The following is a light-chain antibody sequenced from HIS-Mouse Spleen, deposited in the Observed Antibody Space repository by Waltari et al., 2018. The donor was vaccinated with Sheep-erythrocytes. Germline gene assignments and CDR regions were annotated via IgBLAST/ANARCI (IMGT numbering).Light chain of an antibody. CDR3: QQYYSYPYT. CDR1: HGISSY. Sequence: AIRMTQSPSSLSASTGDIVTLTCRASHGISSYLAWYQQKPGKAPKLLIYAASTLQSGVPSRFSGSGSGTDFTLTISCLQSEDFATYYCQQYYSYPYTFGQGTKLEIK. V-gene: IGKV1-8*01. CDR2: AAS. J-gene: IGKJ2*01.